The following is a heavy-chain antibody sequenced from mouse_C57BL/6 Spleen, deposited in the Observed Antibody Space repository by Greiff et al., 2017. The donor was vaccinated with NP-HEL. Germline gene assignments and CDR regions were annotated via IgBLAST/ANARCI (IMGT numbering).Heavy chain of an antibody. Sequence: QVQLQQSGAELVRPGTSVKVSCKASGYAFTNYLIEWVKQRPGQGLEWIGVTNPGSGGTNYNEKFKGKATLTADKSSSTAYMQLSSLTSEDSAVYFCARPHYYGSREGYFDVWGTGTTVTVSS. CDR2: TNPGSGGT. CDR3: ARPHYYGSREGYFDV. J-gene: IGHJ1*03. D-gene: IGHD1-1*01. CDR1: GYAFTNYL. V-gene: IGHV1-54*01.